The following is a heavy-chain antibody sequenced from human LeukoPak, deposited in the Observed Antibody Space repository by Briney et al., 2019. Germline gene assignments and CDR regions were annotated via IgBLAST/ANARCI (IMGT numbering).Heavy chain of an antibody. Sequence: ASVKVSCKASGYTFTGYYMHWVRQAPGQGLEWMGWINPNSGGTNYAQKFQGRVTMTRDTSISTAYMELSRLRPGDTAVYYCARGRVGLAVAGPDYWGQGTLVTVSS. V-gene: IGHV1-2*02. CDR2: INPNSGGT. J-gene: IGHJ4*02. CDR3: ARGRVGLAVAGPDY. CDR1: GYTFTGYY. D-gene: IGHD6-19*01.